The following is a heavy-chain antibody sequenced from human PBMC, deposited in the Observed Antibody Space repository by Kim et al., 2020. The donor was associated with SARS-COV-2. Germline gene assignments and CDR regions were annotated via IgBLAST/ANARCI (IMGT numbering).Heavy chain of an antibody. J-gene: IGHJ4*02. CDR3: AREGGAVVVVGD. V-gene: IGHV3-11*01. Sequence: ADSVEGRLTISRNNARNSLYLQMNSLGTVDAAVYYCAREGGAVVVVGDWGQGTLVTVSS. D-gene: IGHD2-15*01.